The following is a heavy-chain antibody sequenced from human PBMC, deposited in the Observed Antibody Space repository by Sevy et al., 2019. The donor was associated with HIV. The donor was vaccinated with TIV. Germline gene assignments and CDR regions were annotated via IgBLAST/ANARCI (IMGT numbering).Heavy chain of an antibody. CDR3: ARFGGSMTMDRAVRGGFDI. J-gene: IGHJ3*02. V-gene: IGHV3-53*01. D-gene: IGHD3-10*01. Sequence: GGSLRLSCAASGLNVSGNYMSWVRQTPGKGLEWVSTIYIGGNTYNADSVKGRFNVARDTSKNILYLQMNSLRAEDTAVYYCARFGGSMTMDRAVRGGFDIWGQGTMVTVSS. CDR2: IYIGGNT. CDR1: GLNVSGNY.